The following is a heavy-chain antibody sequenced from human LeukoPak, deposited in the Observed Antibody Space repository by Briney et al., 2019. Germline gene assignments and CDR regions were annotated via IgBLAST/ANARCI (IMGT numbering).Heavy chain of an antibody. D-gene: IGHD7-27*01. CDR3: AHTGSAHGDDWFDP. CDR2: ISRDDDK. J-gene: IGHJ5*02. CDR1: GFSLNTSGVG. V-gene: IGHV2-5*02. Sequence: SGPTLVKPTETLTLTCTFSGFSLNTSGVGVGWIRQAPGKALEWLALISRDDDKRYRPSLKSRLTITKDTSKNQVALTLANLDPVDTATYYCAHTGSAHGDDWFDPWGQGTLVTVSS.